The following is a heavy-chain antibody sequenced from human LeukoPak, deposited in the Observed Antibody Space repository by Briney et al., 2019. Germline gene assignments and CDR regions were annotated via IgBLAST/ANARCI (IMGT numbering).Heavy chain of an antibody. CDR2: IIPIFGTA. D-gene: IGHD2-2*01. V-gene: IGHV1-69*13. J-gene: IGHJ6*02. Sequence: SVKVSCKASGGTFSSYAISWVRQAPGQGLEWMGGIIPIFGTANYAQKFQGGVTITADESTSTAYMELSSLRSEDTAVYYCARDLYVPAAITHHYYYYGMDVWGQGTTVTVSS. CDR1: GGTFSSYA. CDR3: ARDLYVPAAITHHYYYYGMDV.